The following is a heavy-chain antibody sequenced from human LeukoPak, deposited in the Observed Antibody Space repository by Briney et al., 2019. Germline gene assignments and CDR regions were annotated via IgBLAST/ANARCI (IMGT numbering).Heavy chain of an antibody. Sequence: PGGSLRLSCAASGFTFSSYEMNWVRQAPGKGLEWVSYISSSGSTIYYADSVKGRFTISRDNAKNSLYLQMNSLRAEDTAVYYCAKDGSITMIVVVITTNYFDYWGQGTLVTVSS. CDR3: AKDGSITMIVVVITTNYFDY. CDR2: ISSSGSTI. D-gene: IGHD3-22*01. CDR1: GFTFSSYE. J-gene: IGHJ4*02. V-gene: IGHV3-48*03.